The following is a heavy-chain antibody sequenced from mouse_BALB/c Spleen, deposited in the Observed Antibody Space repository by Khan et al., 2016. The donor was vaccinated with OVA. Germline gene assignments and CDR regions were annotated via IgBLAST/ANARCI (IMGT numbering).Heavy chain of an antibody. CDR3: ARVGYNGTMDY. CDR2: INTYPGEP. D-gene: IGHD2-14*01. CDR1: GYTFTNYG. Sequence: QIQLVQSGPELKKPGETVKISCKASGYTFTNYGMNWVKQAPGKGLKWMGWINTYPGEPTYGDDFKGRFAFSLETSASTAYLQINNLKNEDTATYFCARVGYNGTMDYWSQGTSVTVSS. V-gene: IGHV9-3-1*01. J-gene: IGHJ4*01.